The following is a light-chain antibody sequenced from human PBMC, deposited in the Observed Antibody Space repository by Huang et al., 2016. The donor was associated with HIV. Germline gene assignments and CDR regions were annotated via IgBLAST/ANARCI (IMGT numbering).Light chain of an antibody. Sequence: DIQMTQSPSTLSTSVGDRVTITCRASQSISTWLAWYQQKPGKAPNLLIYKASNLEDGVPSRCSGSVSGTEFTLTISSLQPDEFATYYCQQYSAYSWTFGQGTKVDIK. CDR1: QSISTW. J-gene: IGKJ1*01. CDR3: QQYSAYSWT. V-gene: IGKV1-5*03. CDR2: KAS.